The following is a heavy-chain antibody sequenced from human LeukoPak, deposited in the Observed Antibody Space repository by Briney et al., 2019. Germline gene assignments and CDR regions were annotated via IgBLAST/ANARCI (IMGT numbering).Heavy chain of an antibody. J-gene: IGHJ4*02. CDR2: INSNSGDT. CDR3: AREGLVCSSSSCHYLDS. D-gene: IGHD2-2*01. V-gene: IGHV1-2*02. Sequence: GASVKVSCKASGYTFTAFYLHWVRQTPGQGLEWMGWINSNSGDTNYEQKFQGRVTMTRDTSISTAYMEVGGLRSDDTAVYYCAREGLVCSSSSCHYLDSWGQGTLVTVSS. CDR1: GYTFTAFY.